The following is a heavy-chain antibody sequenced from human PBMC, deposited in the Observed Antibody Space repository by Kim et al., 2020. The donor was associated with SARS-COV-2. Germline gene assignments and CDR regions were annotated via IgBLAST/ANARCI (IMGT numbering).Heavy chain of an antibody. V-gene: IGHV3-73*01. Sequence: GGSLRLSCAASGFTFSGSAMHWVRQASGKGLEWVGRITAKANNYATTNAASVKGRFTISRDDSKNTTYLQMNSLKTEDTAVYYCTTLRDYRGWGQGTLVTVSS. D-gene: IGHD3-10*01. J-gene: IGHJ4*02. CDR3: TTLRDYRG. CDR2: ITAKANNYAT. CDR1: GFTFSGSA.